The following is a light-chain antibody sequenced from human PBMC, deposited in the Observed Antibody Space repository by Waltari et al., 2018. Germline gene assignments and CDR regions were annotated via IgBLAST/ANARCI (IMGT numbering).Light chain of an antibody. V-gene: IGKV1-5*03. CDR2: QAS. CDR1: QTISTW. Sequence: DIQMTQSPSTLSASVGDRVTISCRASQTISTWLAWYQERPGKVPKLLIDQASTVKSGVPSRCSGSGSATEFTLTISSLQPDDFATYYCQQHSTYPITFGQGTRLEIK. J-gene: IGKJ5*01. CDR3: QQHSTYPIT.